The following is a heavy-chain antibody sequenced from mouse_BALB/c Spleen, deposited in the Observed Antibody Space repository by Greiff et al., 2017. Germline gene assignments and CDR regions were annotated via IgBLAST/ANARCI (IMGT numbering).Heavy chain of an antibody. Sequence: QVQLQQSGAELMKPGASVKISCKATGYTFSSYWIEWVKQRPGHGLEWIGEILPGSGSTNYNEKFKGKATFTADTSSNTAYMQLSSLTSEDSAVYDCARRGDGYYVYAMDYWGQGTSVTVSS. V-gene: IGHV1-9*01. CDR2: ILPGSGST. CDR3: ARRGDGYYVYAMDY. CDR1: GYTFSSYW. D-gene: IGHD2-3*01. J-gene: IGHJ4*01.